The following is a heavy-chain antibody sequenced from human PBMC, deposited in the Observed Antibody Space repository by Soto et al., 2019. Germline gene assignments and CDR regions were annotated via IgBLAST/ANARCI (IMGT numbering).Heavy chain of an antibody. CDR2: INSDGSST. CDR1: GFTFSSYW. Sequence: GGSLRLSCAASGFTFSSYWMHWVRQAPGKGLVWVSRINSDGSSTSYADSVKGRFTISRDNAKNTLYLQMNSLRAEDTAVYYCARGPIRPTLFPITMIVVVIPYYYGMDVWGQGTTVTVSS. V-gene: IGHV3-74*01. J-gene: IGHJ6*02. D-gene: IGHD3-22*01. CDR3: ARGPIRPTLFPITMIVVVIPYYYGMDV.